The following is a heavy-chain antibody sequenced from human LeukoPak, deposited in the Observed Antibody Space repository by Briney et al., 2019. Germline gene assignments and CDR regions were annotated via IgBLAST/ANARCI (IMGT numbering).Heavy chain of an antibody. CDR3: ARDLTSNVAVTEYHYYAMDV. Sequence: ASVKVSCKASGGTFSSYAISWVRQAPGQGLEWMGWISAYNGSTKYAQKLQGRVTMTTDTSTGTAYMELRSLRPDDTAVYYCARDLTSNVAVTEYHYYAMDVWGQGTTATVSS. D-gene: IGHD6-19*01. J-gene: IGHJ6*02. CDR1: GGTFSSYA. CDR2: ISAYNGST. V-gene: IGHV1-18*01.